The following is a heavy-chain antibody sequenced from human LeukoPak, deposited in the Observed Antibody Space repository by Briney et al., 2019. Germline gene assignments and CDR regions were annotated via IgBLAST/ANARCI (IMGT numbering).Heavy chain of an antibody. CDR3: ALGEDGTGDYDV. Sequence: PGESPQISCQGSGQSFSNYWIGWVRQMPGKGLEWMGFIHFRDSETRYRPSFQGQVTISADTSKSTAYLRWSSLEASDTGMYYCALGEDGTGDYDVRGQGTMVTVSS. CDR1: GQSFSNYW. J-gene: IGHJ4*02. V-gene: IGHV5-51*01. D-gene: IGHD7-27*01. CDR2: IHFRDSET.